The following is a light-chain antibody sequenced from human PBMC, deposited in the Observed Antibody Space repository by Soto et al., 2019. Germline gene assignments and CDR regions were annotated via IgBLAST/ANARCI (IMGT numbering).Light chain of an antibody. CDR2: GAS. J-gene: IGKJ1*01. CDR3: QQYGSSPQT. CDR1: QSVNSRY. V-gene: IGKV3-20*01. Sequence: IVLTQSPGTLSLSPGKRATLFCRASQSVNSRYLAWYQQKPGQAPRLLIYGASSRATGIPDRFSGSGSGTDFTLTISRLEPEDVAVYYCQQYGSSPQTFGQGTEVEI.